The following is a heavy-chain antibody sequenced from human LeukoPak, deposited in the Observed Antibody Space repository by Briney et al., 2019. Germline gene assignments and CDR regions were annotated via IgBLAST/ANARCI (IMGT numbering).Heavy chain of an antibody. V-gene: IGHV3-11*01. CDR2: ISHNGETK. J-gene: IGHJ4*02. CDR3: ARDRHGYFDY. D-gene: IGHD6-13*01. Sequence: KPGGSLRLSCAASGFTFSDHYMIWLRQAPGKGLEAISYISHNGETKYYADSVKGRLSISRDNAKSSLYPQMNSLRVEDTAVYYCARDRHGYFDYWGQGTLVTVSS. CDR1: GFTFSDHY.